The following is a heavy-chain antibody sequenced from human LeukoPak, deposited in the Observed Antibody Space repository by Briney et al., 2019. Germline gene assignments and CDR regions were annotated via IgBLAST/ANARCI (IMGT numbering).Heavy chain of an antibody. J-gene: IGHJ5*02. V-gene: IGHV4-30-4*01. D-gene: IGHD3-22*01. CDR3: ARPYYYDSRIDP. Sequence: SETLSLTCTVSGVSISRGHYYWRWIRQPPGKGLEWIGYTYYSGSTYHNPSLKSRVTISVDTSKIQFSLKLSSVTAADTAVYYCARPYYYDSRIDPWGQGTRVTVSS. CDR1: GVSISRGHYY. CDR2: TYYSGST.